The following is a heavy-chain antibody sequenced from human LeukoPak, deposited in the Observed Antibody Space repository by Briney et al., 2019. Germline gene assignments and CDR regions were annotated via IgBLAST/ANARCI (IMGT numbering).Heavy chain of an antibody. D-gene: IGHD3-22*01. V-gene: IGHV4-59*01. CDR2: IYYSGST. CDR1: GGSINSDF. CDR3: ARGVLANYYDSSPNWFDP. J-gene: IGHJ5*02. Sequence: SETLSLTCTVSGGSINSDFWSWIRQPPGKGLEWISYIYYSGSTNYNPPLKSRVTISADTSKNQFSLKLSSVTAADTAVYYCARGVLANYYDSSPNWFDPWGQGTLVTVSS.